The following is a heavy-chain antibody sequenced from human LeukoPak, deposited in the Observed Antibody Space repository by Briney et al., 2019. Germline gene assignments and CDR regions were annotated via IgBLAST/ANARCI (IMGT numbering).Heavy chain of an antibody. CDR3: ATDRYSGGYANPGFRTTAWFDP. J-gene: IGHJ5*02. D-gene: IGHD6-19*01. Sequence: ASVKVSCKASGYTFTSYGISWVRQAPGQGLEWMGWISAYNGNTNYAQKLQGRVTMTTDTSTSTAYMELSSLRSEDTAVYYCATDRYSGGYANPGFRTTAWFDPWGQGTLVTVSS. V-gene: IGHV1-18*01. CDR1: GYTFTSYG. CDR2: ISAYNGNT.